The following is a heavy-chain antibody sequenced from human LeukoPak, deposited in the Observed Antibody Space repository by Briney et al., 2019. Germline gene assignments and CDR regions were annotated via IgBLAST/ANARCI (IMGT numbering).Heavy chain of an antibody. CDR3: ARHIPKSGYPPQGGWFDP. J-gene: IGHJ5*02. CDR1: GDSIINTNYY. Sequence: SETLSLTCTVSGDSIINTNYYWGWIRQPPGEGLEWFGSISYSGNTYYNPSLKSRVTISVDTSKNQFSLKLSSVTAADTAVYYCARHIPKSGYPPQGGWFDPWGQGTLVTVSS. CDR2: ISYSGNT. V-gene: IGHV4-39*01. D-gene: IGHD3-3*01.